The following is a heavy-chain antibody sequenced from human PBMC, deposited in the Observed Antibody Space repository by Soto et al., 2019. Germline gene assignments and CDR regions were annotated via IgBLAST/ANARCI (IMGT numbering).Heavy chain of an antibody. CDR3: AISKDRGGRNTFIH. V-gene: IGHV3-9*01. CDR1: GFTFDDNA. Sequence: SLRLSCAVSGFTFDDNAMHWVRQAPEKGLEWVSGINWKSDIGYADSVKGRFTISRDNAENSLYLQMNSLRAEDTALYYCAISKDRGGRNTFIHWGQGSQVTVSS. D-gene: IGHD3-16*01. J-gene: IGHJ4*02. CDR2: INWKSDI.